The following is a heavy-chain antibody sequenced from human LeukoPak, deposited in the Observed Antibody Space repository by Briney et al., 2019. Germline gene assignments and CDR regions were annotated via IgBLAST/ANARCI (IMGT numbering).Heavy chain of an antibody. CDR1: GFTLSNYE. CDR3: ARGVGSSWPGWFDP. Sequence: GGSLRLSCAASGFTLSNYELNWVRQAPGKGLEWVSYISHSGRTIYSADSVKGRFTISRDNAKNSLYLQMNSLRAEDTAVYYCARGVGSSWPGWFDPWGQGTLVTVSS. J-gene: IGHJ5*02. D-gene: IGHD6-13*01. CDR2: ISHSGRTI. V-gene: IGHV3-48*03.